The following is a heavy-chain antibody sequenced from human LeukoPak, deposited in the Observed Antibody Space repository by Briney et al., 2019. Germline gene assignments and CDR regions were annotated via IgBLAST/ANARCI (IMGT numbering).Heavy chain of an antibody. D-gene: IGHD6-19*01. J-gene: IGHJ4*02. CDR1: GHTFTSYG. V-gene: IGHV1-18*01. Sequence: ASVKVSCKASGHTFTSYGISWVRQAPGQGLEWMGWISAYNGNTNYAQKLQGRVTMTTDTSTSTAYMELRSLRSDDTAIYYCARDISTSGVAGFDSWGQGTLVTVSS. CDR2: ISAYNGNT. CDR3: ARDISTSGVAGFDS.